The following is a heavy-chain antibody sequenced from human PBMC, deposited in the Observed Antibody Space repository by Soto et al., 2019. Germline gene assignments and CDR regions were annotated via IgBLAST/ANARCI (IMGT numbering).Heavy chain of an antibody. D-gene: IGHD3-10*01. V-gene: IGHV4-59*01. Sequence: SETLSLTCTVSGGSISSYYWSWIRQPPGKGLEWIGYIYYSGSTNYNPSLKSRVTISVDTSKNQFSLKLSSVTAADTAVYYCARFSTDYYGSGSYYNVYYYYYYMDVWGKGTTVTVSS. CDR3: ARFSTDYYGSGSYYNVYYYYYYMDV. CDR2: IYYSGST. J-gene: IGHJ6*03. CDR1: GGSISSYY.